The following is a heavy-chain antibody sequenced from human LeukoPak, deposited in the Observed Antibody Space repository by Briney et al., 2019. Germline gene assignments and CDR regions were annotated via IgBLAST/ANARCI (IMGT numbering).Heavy chain of an antibody. Sequence: SETLSLTCTVSGGSVSSTTYYWSCIRQPPGKGLEWIVSINYSGSTYYNPSLKSRVTISVDTSENQFSLKLSSVTAADTAVYYCARYVVYGSGKYYFDYWGQGTLVTVSS. V-gene: IGHV4-39*01. CDR3: ARYVVYGSGKYYFDY. J-gene: IGHJ4*02. CDR1: GGSVSSTTYY. CDR2: INYSGST. D-gene: IGHD3-10*01.